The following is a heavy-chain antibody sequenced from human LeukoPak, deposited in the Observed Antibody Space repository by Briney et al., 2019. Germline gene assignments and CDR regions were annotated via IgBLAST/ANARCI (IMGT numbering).Heavy chain of an antibody. CDR3: TRGSSGRRDN. D-gene: IGHD6-19*01. V-gene: IGHV1-8*01. CDR1: GYTFTSCD. Sequence: ASVKVSCRASGYTFTSCDINWVRQATGQGLEWMGWMNPNSGDTGYGQSFQGRITMTRDISIGTAYMELSNLTSEDTAIYYCTRGSSGRRDNWGQGTLVTVSA. CDR2: MNPNSGDT. J-gene: IGHJ4*02.